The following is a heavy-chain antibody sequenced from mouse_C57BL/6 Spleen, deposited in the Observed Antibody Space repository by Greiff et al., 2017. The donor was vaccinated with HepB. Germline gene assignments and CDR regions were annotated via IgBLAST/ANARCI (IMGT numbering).Heavy chain of an antibody. CDR2: IDPSDSET. CDR3: ARHDYGAMDY. V-gene: IGHV1-52*01. J-gene: IGHJ4*01. D-gene: IGHD1-2*01. Sequence: QVQLQQPGAELVRPGSSVKLSCKASGYTFTSYWMHWVKQRPIQGLEWIGNIDPSDSETHYNQKFKDKATLTVDKSSSTAYMHLSSLTSEDSAVYYCARHDYGAMDYWGQGTSVTVSS. CDR1: GYTFTSYW.